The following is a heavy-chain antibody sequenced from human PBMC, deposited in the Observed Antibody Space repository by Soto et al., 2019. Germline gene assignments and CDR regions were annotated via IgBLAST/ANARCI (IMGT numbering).Heavy chain of an antibody. CDR2: IYYSGST. CDR3: ARTIAVQYDSSGYYYCWYFDL. J-gene: IGHJ2*01. CDR1: GGSISSSSYY. D-gene: IGHD3-22*01. V-gene: IGHV4-39*01. Sequence: SETLSLTCTVSGGSISSSSYYWGWIRQPPGKGLEWIGSIYYSGSTYYNPSLKSRVTISVDTSKNQFSLKLSSVTAADTALYYCARTIAVQYDSSGYYYCWYFDLWGRGTLVTVSS.